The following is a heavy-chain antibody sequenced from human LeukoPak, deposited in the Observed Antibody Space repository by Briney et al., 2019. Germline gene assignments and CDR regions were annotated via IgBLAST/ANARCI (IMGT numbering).Heavy chain of an antibody. CDR3: ARVRYYGSGSYYRNWFDP. D-gene: IGHD3-10*01. J-gene: IGHJ5*02. V-gene: IGHV4-39*07. Sequence: SETLSLTCTVSGGSISSSSYYWGWIRQPPGKGLEWIGSIYYSGSTYYNPSLKSRVTISVDTSKNQFSLKLSSVTAADTAVYYCARVRYYGSGSYYRNWFDPWGQGTLVTVSS. CDR2: IYYSGST. CDR1: GGSISSSSYY.